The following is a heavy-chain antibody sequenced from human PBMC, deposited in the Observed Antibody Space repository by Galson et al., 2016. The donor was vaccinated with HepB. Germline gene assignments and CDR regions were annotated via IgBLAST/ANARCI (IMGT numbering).Heavy chain of an antibody. D-gene: IGHD3/OR15-3a*01. J-gene: IGHJ5*02. Sequence: SLRLSCAASGFNVSDNYMTWLRQAPGKGLEWVSVIHRDGHTYLAASVRGRFSISRDNLKNTVYLQMNRLRAEDTAVYYCSRGLHWTGCRCYFGPWFDAWGQGSLVTLSS. CDR2: IHRDGHT. CDR3: SRGLHWTGCRCYFGPWFDA. V-gene: IGHV3-53*01. CDR1: GFNVSDNY.